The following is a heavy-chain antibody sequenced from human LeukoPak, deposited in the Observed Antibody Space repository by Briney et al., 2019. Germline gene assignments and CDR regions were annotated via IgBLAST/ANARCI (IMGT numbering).Heavy chain of an antibody. V-gene: IGHV3-30-3*01. CDR3: ARDPHGTVATIIGPGY. CDR2: ISYDGSNK. D-gene: IGHD5-12*01. CDR1: GFTFSSYA. Sequence: GGSLRLSCAASGFTFSSYAMSWVRQAPGKGLEWVAVISYDGSNKYYADSVKGRFTISRDNSKNTLYLQMNSLRAEDTAVYYCARDPHGTVATIIGPGYWGQGTLVTVSS. J-gene: IGHJ4*02.